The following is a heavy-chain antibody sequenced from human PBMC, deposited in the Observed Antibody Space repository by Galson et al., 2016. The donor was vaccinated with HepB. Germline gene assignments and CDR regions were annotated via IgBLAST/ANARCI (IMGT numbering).Heavy chain of an antibody. V-gene: IGHV3-23*01. J-gene: IGHJ4*02. CDR2: ISGSGSNT. Sequence: SLRLSCAASGFTFSSYAISWVRQAPGKGLEWVSAISGSGSNTYYADSVKGRFAISRDNSKNTLYLQMYSLRAEDAAVYYCTFESTQSSMAGNYWGQGTLVTVSS. D-gene: IGHD6-19*01. CDR1: GFTFSSYA. CDR3: TFESTQSSMAGNY.